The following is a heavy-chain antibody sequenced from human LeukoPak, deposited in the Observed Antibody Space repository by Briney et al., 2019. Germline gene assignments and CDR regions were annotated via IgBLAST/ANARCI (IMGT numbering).Heavy chain of an antibody. V-gene: IGHV3-30*02. CDR3: AKNLGVPGSSPLNGAFDI. Sequence: GGSLRLSCAASGFTFSSYGMHWVRQAPGKGLEWVAFIRYDGSNKYYADSVKGRFTISRDNSKNTLYLQMNSLRAEDTAVYYCAKNLGVPGSSPLNGAFDIWGQGTMVTVSS. J-gene: IGHJ3*02. CDR2: IRYDGSNK. D-gene: IGHD3-10*01. CDR1: GFTFSSYG.